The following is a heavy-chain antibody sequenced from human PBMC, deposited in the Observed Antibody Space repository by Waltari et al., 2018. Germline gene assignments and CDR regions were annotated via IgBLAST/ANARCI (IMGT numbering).Heavy chain of an antibody. CDR2: IYYSGTT. J-gene: IGHJ4*02. V-gene: IGHV4-38-2*02. CDR1: GYSVTGGFY. CDR3: VRDRPTGEVDQ. D-gene: IGHD7-27*01. Sequence: QVQLQESGPGLVKPSETLSLTCPVPGYSVTGGFYWGWIRQAPGKGLEWIANIYYSGTTYYNPSLRSRVTISVDTSKNQFSLKLTSLTAADTAVYYCVRDRPTGEVDQWGPGTLVTVSS.